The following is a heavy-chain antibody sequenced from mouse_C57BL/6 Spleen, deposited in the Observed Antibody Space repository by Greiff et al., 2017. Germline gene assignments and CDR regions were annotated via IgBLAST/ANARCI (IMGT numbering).Heavy chain of an antibody. CDR2: IHPNSGST. CDR1: GYTFPSYW. J-gene: IGHJ4*01. D-gene: IGHD2-14*01. CDR3: AREAYRDAMDY. V-gene: IGHV1-64*01. Sequence: VQLQQPGAELVKPGASVKLSCKASGYTFPSYWMHWVKQRPGQGLEWIGMIHPNSGSTNYNEKFKSKATLTVDKSSSTAYMQLSSLTSEDSAVSNCAREAYRDAMDYWGQGTSVTVSS.